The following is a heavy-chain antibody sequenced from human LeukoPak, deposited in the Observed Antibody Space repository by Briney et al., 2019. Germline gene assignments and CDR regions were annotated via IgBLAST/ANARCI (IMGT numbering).Heavy chain of an antibody. D-gene: IGHD4-11*01. Sequence: SETLSLTCTVSGGSISSYHWSWIRQPPGKGLEWIGYIYYSGSTNYNPSLKSRVTISVDTSKNQFSLKLGSVTAADTAVYYCARSAVTNYMDVWGKGTTVTVSS. J-gene: IGHJ6*03. CDR2: IYYSGST. CDR1: GGSISSYH. V-gene: IGHV4-59*01. CDR3: ARSAVTNYMDV.